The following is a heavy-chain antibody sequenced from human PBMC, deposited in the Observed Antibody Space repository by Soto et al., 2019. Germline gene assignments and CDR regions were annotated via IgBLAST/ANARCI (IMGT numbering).Heavy chain of an antibody. CDR1: GFTFSDYA. Sequence: EVQLLESGGGLVQPGGSLRVSCAASGFTFSDYAMSWVRQAPGKGLEWVAGFSGSGGSTLYADSVKGRFIISRDNSKNKVYLQMNSLTDEDTAIYYCAKRGGYSGYETTPFDYWGQGTLVTVSS. CDR3: AKRGGYSGYETTPFDY. D-gene: IGHD5-12*01. J-gene: IGHJ4*02. CDR2: FSGSGGST. V-gene: IGHV3-23*01.